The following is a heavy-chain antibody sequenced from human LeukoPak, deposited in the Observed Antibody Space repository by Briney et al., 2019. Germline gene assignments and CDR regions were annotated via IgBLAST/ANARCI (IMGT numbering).Heavy chain of an antibody. CDR3: ARASGRPYYYYGMDV. Sequence: ASVKVSCKASGYTFTNYVITWVRQAPGPGLEWMGRISAYNGNTNYAQKLQGRVTMTTDTSASTAYMELRSLRSDDTAVYYCARASGRPYYYYGMDVWGQGTTVTVSS. V-gene: IGHV1-18*01. D-gene: IGHD6-6*01. CDR2: ISAYNGNT. CDR1: GYTFTNYV. J-gene: IGHJ6*02.